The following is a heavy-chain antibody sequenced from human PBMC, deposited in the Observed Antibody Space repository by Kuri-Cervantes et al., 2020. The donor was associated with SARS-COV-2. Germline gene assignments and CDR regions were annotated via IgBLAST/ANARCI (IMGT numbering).Heavy chain of an antibody. Sequence: SVKVSCKASGGTFSSYAISWVRQAPGQGLEWMGGIIPIFGTANYAQKFQGRVTITADESTSTAYMELRSLRSDDTAVYYCARDIAILGSGYYYYGMDVCGQATTTVSS. CDR1: GGTFSSYA. CDR3: ARDIAILGSGYYYYGMDV. V-gene: IGHV1-69*13. J-gene: IGHJ6*01. CDR2: IIPIFGTA. D-gene: IGHD3-3*02.